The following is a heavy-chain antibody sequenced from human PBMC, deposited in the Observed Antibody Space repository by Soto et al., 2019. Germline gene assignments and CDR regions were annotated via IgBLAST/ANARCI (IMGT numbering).Heavy chain of an antibody. D-gene: IGHD1-20*01. CDR3: ARDRPGIKTYEAFDI. V-gene: IGHV1-8*01. CDR1: GYTFTSYD. J-gene: IGHJ3*02. CDR2: MSPNTGTI. Sequence: ASVKVSCKASGYTFTSYDINWVRQATGQGPEWMGWMSPNTGTIVYAQKFQGGVTMTRNTSTSTAYMTLSSLRSEDTAVYYCARDRPGIKTYEAFDIWGQGTTVTVSS.